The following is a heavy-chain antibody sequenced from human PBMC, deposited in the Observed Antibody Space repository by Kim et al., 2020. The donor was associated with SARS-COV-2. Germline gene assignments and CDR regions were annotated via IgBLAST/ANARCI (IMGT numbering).Heavy chain of an antibody. CDR3: AKDQALRYFDWLSPASLGDV. V-gene: IGHV3-23*01. Sequence: GGSLRLSCAASGFTFSSYAMSWVRQAPGKGLEWVSAISGSGGSTYYADSVKGRFTISRDNSKNTLYLQMNSLRAEDTAVYYCAKDQALRYFDWLSPASLGDVWGQGTTVTVSS. CDR1: GFTFSSYA. D-gene: IGHD3-9*01. J-gene: IGHJ6*02. CDR2: ISGSGGST.